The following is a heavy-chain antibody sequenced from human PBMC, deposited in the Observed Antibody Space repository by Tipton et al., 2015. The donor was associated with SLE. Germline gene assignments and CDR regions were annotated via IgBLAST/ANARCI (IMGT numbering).Heavy chain of an antibody. D-gene: IGHD2-21*01. Sequence: GLVKPSQTLSLTCTVSGGSMTSGSYYWSWIRQPAGKGLEWIGRIYSSGSTNYNPSLKSRVTMSVDTSKNQFSLKLSSVTAADTAVYYCARDSKCGGECYDSWGQGTLVTVSS. CDR3: ARDSKCGGECYDS. CDR1: GGSMTSGSYY. J-gene: IGHJ4*02. CDR2: IYSSGST. V-gene: IGHV4-61*02.